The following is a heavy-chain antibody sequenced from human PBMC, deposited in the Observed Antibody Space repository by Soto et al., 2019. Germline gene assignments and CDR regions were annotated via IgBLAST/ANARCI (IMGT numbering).Heavy chain of an antibody. J-gene: IGHJ5*02. CDR2: ISAGGVST. CDR3: AKMYRGYSGYIQS. Sequence: GGSLRLSRATSGFTFTNYAMTWVRQGPGKGLEWVSSISAGGVSTYFADSVKGRFTISRDNSKNTLFLHVNSLRAEDTAVYYCAKMYRGYSGYIQSWGQGTLVTVSS. CDR1: GFTFTNYA. V-gene: IGHV3-23*01. D-gene: IGHD5-12*01.